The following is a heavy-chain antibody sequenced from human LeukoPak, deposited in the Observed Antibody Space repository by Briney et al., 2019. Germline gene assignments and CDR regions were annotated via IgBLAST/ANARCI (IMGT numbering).Heavy chain of an antibody. Sequence: ASVKVSCKASGYTFTNYYIHWVRQATGQGLEWMGWMNPNSGNTGYAQKFQGRVTITRNTSISTAYMELSSLRSEDTAVYYCARGRITMVRGVIIYWFDPWGQGTLVTVSS. CDR3: ARGRITMVRGVIIYWFDP. D-gene: IGHD3-10*01. CDR2: MNPNSGNT. J-gene: IGHJ5*02. V-gene: IGHV1-8*03. CDR1: GYTFTNYY.